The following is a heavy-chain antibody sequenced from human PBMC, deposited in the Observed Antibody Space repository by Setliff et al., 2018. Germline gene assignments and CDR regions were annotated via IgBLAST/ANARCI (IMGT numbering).Heavy chain of an antibody. CDR1: GGSISSGGYY. CDR2: IHYSGST. J-gene: IGHJ3*02. CDR3: ARVALVVVIRNAFDI. D-gene: IGHD2-21*01. Sequence: LSLTCTVSGGSISSGGYYWSWIRQHPGKGLEWIGYIHYSGSTYYNPSLKSRVTISVDTSKNQFSLKLSSVTAADTAVYYCARVALVVVIRNAFDIWGQGTMVTVSS. V-gene: IGHV4-31*03.